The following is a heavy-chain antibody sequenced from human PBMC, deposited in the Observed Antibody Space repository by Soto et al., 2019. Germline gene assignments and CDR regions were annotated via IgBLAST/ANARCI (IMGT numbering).Heavy chain of an antibody. D-gene: IGHD3-16*01. CDR3: GRDTIGGGYGAGVMDV. CDR2: ISAYNGNT. Sequence: ASVKVSCKASGYTFTSYGISWVRQAPGQGLEWMGWISAYNGNTNYAQKLQGRVTMTTDTSTSTAYMELRSLRSDDTAVYYCGRDTIGGGYGAGVMDVWGKGTTVTVSS. CDR1: GYTFTSYG. J-gene: IGHJ6*03. V-gene: IGHV1-18*01.